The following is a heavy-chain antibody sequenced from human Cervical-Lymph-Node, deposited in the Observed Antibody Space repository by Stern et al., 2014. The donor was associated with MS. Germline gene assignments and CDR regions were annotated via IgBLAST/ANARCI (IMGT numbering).Heavy chain of an antibody. J-gene: IGHJ4*02. CDR2: ISPKTGSA. Sequence: QVQLVQSGAEVERPGASVKGSCKASGYTFTAYFLHWVRQAPGQGIEWMGWISPKTGSATYAQKFQDRVTMTRDTSINTGYMEVSSLRSDDTAVYYCARDRGSYSDYWGQGTLVAVSS. CDR1: GYTFTAYF. D-gene: IGHD1-26*01. V-gene: IGHV1-2*02. CDR3: ARDRGSYSDY.